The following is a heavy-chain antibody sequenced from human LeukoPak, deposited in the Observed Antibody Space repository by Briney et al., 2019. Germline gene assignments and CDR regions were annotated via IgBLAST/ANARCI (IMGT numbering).Heavy chain of an antibody. V-gene: IGHV1-69*04. J-gene: IGHJ6*02. CDR3: ATQWLVGTGYGMDV. CDR1: GGTFSSYA. Sequence: ASVKVSCKASGGTFSSYAISWVRQAPGLGLEWMGRIIPILGIANYAQKFQGRVTITADKSTSTAYMELSSLRSEDTAVYYCATQWLVGTGYGMDVWGQGTTVTVSS. CDR2: IIPILGIA. D-gene: IGHD6-19*01.